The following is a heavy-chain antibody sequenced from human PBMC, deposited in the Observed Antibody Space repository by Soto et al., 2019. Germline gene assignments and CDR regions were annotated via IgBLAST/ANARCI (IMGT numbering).Heavy chain of an antibody. D-gene: IGHD1-26*01. J-gene: IGHJ4*02. CDR2: IIPIFGTA. Sequence: GASVKVSCKASGGTFSSYAISWVRQAPGQGLEWMGGIIPIFGTANYAQKFQGRVTITADKSTSTAYMELSSLRSEDTAVYNCARAEKLVGATFDYWGQGTLVTVSS. CDR3: ARAEKLVGATFDY. V-gene: IGHV1-69*06. CDR1: GGTFSSYA.